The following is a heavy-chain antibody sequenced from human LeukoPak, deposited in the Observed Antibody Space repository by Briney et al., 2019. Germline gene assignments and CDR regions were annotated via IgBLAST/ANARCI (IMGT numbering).Heavy chain of an antibody. D-gene: IGHD4-17*01. J-gene: IGHJ4*02. CDR3: AISDFADSDVYFDS. Sequence: GASVKVSCKASGYTFTSYGISWVRQAPGQGLEWMGWINPSSGDTNYAQRFQGKVTMTRDTSIGTAYMELKSLISDDTAVFYCAISDFADSDVYFDSWGQGTLVIVSS. CDR1: GYTFTSYG. CDR2: INPSSGDT. V-gene: IGHV1-18*01.